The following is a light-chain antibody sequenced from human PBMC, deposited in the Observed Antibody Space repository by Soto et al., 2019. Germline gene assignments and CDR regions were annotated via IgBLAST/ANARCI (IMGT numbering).Light chain of an antibody. CDR2: GAS. J-gene: IGKJ1*01. V-gene: IGKV3-20*01. CDR1: QSVGGTF. Sequence: EIVLTQSPGTLSLSPGEGATLSCRASQSVGGTFLAWYHQKGGQAPRLLIHGASNRATGIPDRFSGSGSGTDFTLTISRLEPEDFAVYYCQQYGGSPRTFGQGTKVEVK. CDR3: QQYGGSPRT.